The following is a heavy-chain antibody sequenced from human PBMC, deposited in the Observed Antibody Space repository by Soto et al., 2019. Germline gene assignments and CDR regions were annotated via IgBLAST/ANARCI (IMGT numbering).Heavy chain of an antibody. J-gene: IGHJ4*02. Sequence: QLQLQESGPGLVKPSGTLSLTCAVSGGSISSSYCGSWHRQPPGKGLEWIGENYHGGSTNYNPSLESRVTISVDKSKNQFSLNLSSLTAAHTAVYYCAKDRYYFDHWGQG. V-gene: IGHV4-4*02. CDR2: NYHGGST. CDR3: AKDRYYFDH. CDR1: GGSISSSYC.